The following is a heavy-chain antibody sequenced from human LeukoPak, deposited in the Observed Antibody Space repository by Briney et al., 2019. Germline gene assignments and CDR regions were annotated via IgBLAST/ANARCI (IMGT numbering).Heavy chain of an antibody. Sequence: ASVKVSCKASGYTFTGYYIHWVRQAPGQGLEWMGWINPNSGDTNYAQKFQGEVTTTRDTSISTAYMELSRLRSDDTAVYYCARGVTGIYYYYYVDVWGKGTTVTVSS. V-gene: IGHV1-2*02. CDR3: ARGVTGIYYYYYVDV. D-gene: IGHD3-10*01. CDR2: INPNSGDT. CDR1: GYTFTGYY. J-gene: IGHJ6*03.